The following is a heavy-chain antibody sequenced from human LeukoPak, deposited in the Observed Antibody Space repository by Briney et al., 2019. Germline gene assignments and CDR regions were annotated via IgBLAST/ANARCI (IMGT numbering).Heavy chain of an antibody. V-gene: IGHV1-2*06. D-gene: IGHD2-2*01. CDR2: INPNSGDT. CDR1: GYTFTGYH. J-gene: IGHJ4*02. Sequence: GASVKVSCKASGYTFTGYHMHWVRQAPGQGLERMGRINPNSGDTNYAQKFQGRVTMTRDTSISTAYMELSRLRSDDTAVYYCARDYCSSTSCLFDYWGQGTLVTVSS. CDR3: ARDYCSSTSCLFDY.